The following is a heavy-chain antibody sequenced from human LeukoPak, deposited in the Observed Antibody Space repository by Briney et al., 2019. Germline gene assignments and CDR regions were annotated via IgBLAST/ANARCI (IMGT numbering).Heavy chain of an antibody. Sequence: PGGSLRLACAASGFTFSSYAMSWVRQAPGKGLEWVSAISGSGGSIYYAGSVKGRFTISRDNSKNTLYLQMNSLRAEDTAVYYCAKDLHCSSTSCYVNWGQGTMVTVSS. CDR3: AKDLHCSSTSCYVN. CDR2: ISGSGGSI. J-gene: IGHJ3*01. D-gene: IGHD2-2*01. V-gene: IGHV3-23*01. CDR1: GFTFSSYA.